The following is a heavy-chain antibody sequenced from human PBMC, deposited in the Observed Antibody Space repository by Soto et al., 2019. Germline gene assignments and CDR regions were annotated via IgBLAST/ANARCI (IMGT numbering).Heavy chain of an antibody. V-gene: IGHV4-59*11. CDR2: IYYSGST. Sequence: QVQLQESGPGLVKPSETLSLTCTVSGGSISSHFWTWIRQPPGKGLESIGYIYYSGSTNYNPSLRSRVNITLDKSKSQFSLNLRSVTAADTAVYYCARTSHYYAMDAWGQGTTVIVSS. CDR3: ARTSHYYAMDA. CDR1: GGSISSHF. J-gene: IGHJ6*02.